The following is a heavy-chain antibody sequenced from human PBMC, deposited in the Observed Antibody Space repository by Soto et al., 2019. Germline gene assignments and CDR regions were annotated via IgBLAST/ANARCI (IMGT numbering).Heavy chain of an antibody. CDR3: ARGTYYDFWSRSLDAFDI. J-gene: IGHJ3*02. D-gene: IGHD3-3*01. CDR2: ISSNGGST. Sequence: GGSLRLSCAASGFTLSTYAMHWVRQAPGKGLEYVSAISSNGGSTYYANSVKGRFTISRDNSKNTLYLHMGSLRAEDMAVYYCARGTYYDFWSRSLDAFDIWGQGTMVTVSS. V-gene: IGHV3-64*01. CDR1: GFTLSTYA.